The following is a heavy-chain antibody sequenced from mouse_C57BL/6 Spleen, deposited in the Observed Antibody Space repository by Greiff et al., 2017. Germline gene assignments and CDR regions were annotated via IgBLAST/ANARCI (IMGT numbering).Heavy chain of an antibody. CDR3: TTIRYGRSYWYFDV. CDR1: GFNIKDYY. V-gene: IGHV14-1*01. CDR2: IDPEDGDT. Sequence: VQLQQSGAELVRPGASVKLSCTASGFNIKDYYMHWVKQRPEQGLEWIGRIDPEDGDTEYAPKFQGKATMTADTSANTAYLQLSSLTSEDTAVYYCTTIRYGRSYWYFDVGGTGTTVTVSS. J-gene: IGHJ1*03. D-gene: IGHD1-1*01.